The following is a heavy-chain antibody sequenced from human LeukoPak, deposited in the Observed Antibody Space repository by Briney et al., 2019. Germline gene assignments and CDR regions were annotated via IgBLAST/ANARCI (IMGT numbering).Heavy chain of an antibody. CDR1: GFTFNTYT. CDR2: ITASSTAI. D-gene: IGHD3-10*01. V-gene: IGHV3-21*04. Sequence: GGSLRLSCAASGFTFNTYTMNWVRQAPGKGLERVSSITASSTAIYSADSVKGRFTISRDNAKNSLYLQMNSLRAEDTALYYCAKDTTPYGSGTDYWGQGTLVTVSS. J-gene: IGHJ4*02. CDR3: AKDTTPYGSGTDY.